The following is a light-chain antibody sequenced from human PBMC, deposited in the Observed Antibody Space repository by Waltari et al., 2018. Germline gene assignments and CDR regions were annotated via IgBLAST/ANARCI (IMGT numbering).Light chain of an antibody. Sequence: QSVLTQPPSVSEAPRQRVTISCSGRSSNIGKNGVNWYQHLPGEAPKLLIFFDDLLPPGVSDRFSGSKSGTSASLAISGLQPQDEADYYCSTWDDSLNAWVFGGGTKLTVL. CDR2: FDD. V-gene: IGLV1-36*01. J-gene: IGLJ3*02. CDR1: SSNIGKNG. CDR3: STWDDSLNAWV.